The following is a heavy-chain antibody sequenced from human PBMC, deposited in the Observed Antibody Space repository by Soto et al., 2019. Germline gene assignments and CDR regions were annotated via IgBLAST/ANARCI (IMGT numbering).Heavy chain of an antibody. J-gene: IGHJ4*02. CDR3: ATRYGGGFDY. V-gene: IGHV4-59*08. D-gene: IGHD3-10*01. CDR2: IFSSGST. Sequence: QVQLLESGPGLVKPSETLSLTCTVSGGSISSYYWSWIRQPPGKGLEWIGYIFSSGSTNYNPSLKSRVTISLATSMHPSALKLSSAAAADTAVYYGATRYGGGFDYWGQGTLVTVSS. CDR1: GGSISSYY.